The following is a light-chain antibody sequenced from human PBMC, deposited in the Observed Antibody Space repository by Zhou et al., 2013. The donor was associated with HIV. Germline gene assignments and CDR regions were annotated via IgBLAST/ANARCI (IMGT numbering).Light chain of an antibody. CDR2: AAS. V-gene: IGKV1-9*01. CDR1: QGISSY. CDR3: QQYSSYST. J-gene: IGKJ2*01. Sequence: DIQMTQSPSSLFASVGDRVTITCRASQGISSYLAWYQQKPGKAPKLLIYAASTLQSGVPSRFSGSGSGTDFTLTISSLQPDDFATYYCQQYSSYSTFGQGTKLEIK.